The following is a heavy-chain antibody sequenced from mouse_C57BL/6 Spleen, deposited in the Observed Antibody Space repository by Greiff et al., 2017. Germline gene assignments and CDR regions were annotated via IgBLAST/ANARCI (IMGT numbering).Heavy chain of an antibody. CDR3: ARTPSYDGYDY. D-gene: IGHD2-3*01. CDR2: IDPSDSYT. CDR1: GYTFTRYW. V-gene: IGHV1-69*01. J-gene: IGHJ2*01. Sequence: QVQLQQPGAELVMPGASVKLSCKASGYTFTRYWMHWVKPRPGQGLEWIGEIDPSDSYTNYNQKFKGKSTLTVDKSSSTAYMQLSSLTSEDSAVYYCARTPSYDGYDYWGQGTTLTVSS.